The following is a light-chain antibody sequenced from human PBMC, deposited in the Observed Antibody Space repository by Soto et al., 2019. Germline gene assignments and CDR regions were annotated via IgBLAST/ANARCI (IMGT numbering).Light chain of an antibody. CDR1: QSISIY. CDR2: GAS. J-gene: IGKJ5*01. Sequence: IHITESPASLWASVGDRVTVTCRASQSISIYLNWYQLKPGKAPNLLMYGASYLKSGVPTRFSGSGSGTDFTLTISSLQPEDFAIYYCQQTYTTPEITFGQGTRLEIK. V-gene: IGKV1-39*01. CDR3: QQTYTTPEIT.